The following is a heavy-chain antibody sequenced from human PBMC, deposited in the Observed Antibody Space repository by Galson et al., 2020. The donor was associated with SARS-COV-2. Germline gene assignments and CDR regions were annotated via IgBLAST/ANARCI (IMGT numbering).Heavy chain of an antibody. V-gene: IGHV3-21*01. CDR1: GFTFSSYT. Sequence: GESLKISCAASGFTFSSYTMNWVRQAPGKGLEWVSSISSSSSYIYYADSMKGRFTISRDNAKNSLYLQMNSLRAEDTAVYYCARDGITMIITYFDFWGQGTPVTVSS. CDR2: ISSSSSYI. J-gene: IGHJ4*02. CDR3: ARDGITMIITYFDF. D-gene: IGHD3-22*01.